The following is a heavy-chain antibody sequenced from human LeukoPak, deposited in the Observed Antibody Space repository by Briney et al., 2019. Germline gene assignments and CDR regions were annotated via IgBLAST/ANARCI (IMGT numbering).Heavy chain of an antibody. CDR2: ISSSSSYI. J-gene: IGHJ6*03. CDR3: AKAVWGVIVKYMDV. CDR1: GFTFSSYG. Sequence: PGGSLRLSCAASGFTFSSYGMSWVRQAPGKGLEWVSSISSSSSYIYYADSVKGRFTISRDNAKNSLYLQMNSLRADDTAVYYCAKAVWGVIVKYMDVWGKGTTVTISS. D-gene: IGHD3-10*01. V-gene: IGHV3-21*01.